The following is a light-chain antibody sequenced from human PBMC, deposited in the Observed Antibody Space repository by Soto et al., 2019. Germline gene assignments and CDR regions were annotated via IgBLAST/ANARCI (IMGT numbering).Light chain of an antibody. CDR1: NSNFGAGYD. CDR2: GNI. Sequence: QSVLTQPPSVSGAPGQRVTISCTGSNSNFGAGYDVHWYLQLPGTAPKLLVYGNINRPSGVPDRFSGSKSGTSASLAITGLQAEDEADYYCQSYDISLHNYVFGTGTKLTVL. V-gene: IGLV1-40*01. J-gene: IGLJ1*01. CDR3: QSYDISLHNYV.